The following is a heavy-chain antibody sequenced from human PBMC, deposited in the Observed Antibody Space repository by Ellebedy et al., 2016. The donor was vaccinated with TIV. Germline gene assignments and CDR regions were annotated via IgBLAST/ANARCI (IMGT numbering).Heavy chain of an antibody. V-gene: IGHV3-74*01. D-gene: IGHD3-3*01. CDR2: IKSDGSST. Sequence: GESLKISCAASGFRFSNHWMHWVRQAPGKGLVWVSRIKSDGSSTSYADSVKGRFTISRDNDKNTLHLQMNSLRAEDTAVYYCARESGGYDFWSGYYALDYYGMDVWGQGTTVTVSS. J-gene: IGHJ6*02. CDR3: ARESGGYDFWSGYYALDYYGMDV. CDR1: GFRFSNHW.